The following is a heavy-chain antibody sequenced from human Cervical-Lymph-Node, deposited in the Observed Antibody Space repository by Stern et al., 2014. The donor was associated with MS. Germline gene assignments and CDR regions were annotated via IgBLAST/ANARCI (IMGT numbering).Heavy chain of an antibody. CDR1: GFTFSTYT. CDR3: SYSSSSDY. Sequence: EVQLVESGGGVGKPGGSVRVSCEASGFTFSTYTMNWVRQAPGKGLEWVSSISRSSSNIYYADSVRGRFTISRDNAKNSVYLQMNSLRAEDTAVYYCSYSSSSDYWGQGTLVTVSS. D-gene: IGHD6-6*01. J-gene: IGHJ4*02. CDR2: ISRSSSNI. V-gene: IGHV3-21*01.